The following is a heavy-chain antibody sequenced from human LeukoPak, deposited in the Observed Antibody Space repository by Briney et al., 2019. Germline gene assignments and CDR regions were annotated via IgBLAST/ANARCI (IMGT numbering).Heavy chain of an antibody. J-gene: IGHJ5*02. V-gene: IGHV5-51*01. CDR1: GYSITSYW. CDR3: ARQEYCSGGSCYTWFDP. D-gene: IGHD2-15*01. Sequence: GESLKISCKGSGYSITSYWIGWVRQMPGKGLEWMGIIYPGDSDIRYSPSFRGQVTISADKSISTAYLQWSSLKASDTAMYYCARQEYCSGGSCYTWFDPWGQGTLVTVSS. CDR2: IYPGDSDI.